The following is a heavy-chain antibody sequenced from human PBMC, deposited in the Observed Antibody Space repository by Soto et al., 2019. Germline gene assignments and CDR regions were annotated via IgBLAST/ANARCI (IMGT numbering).Heavy chain of an antibody. Sequence: PSETLSLTCTVSGDSISSRSHYWNWIRQVPGKGLEFIGYIFYTGATYYNPSLRGRVSMSTDTSKNQFSLNLRSVTAADTAIYYCAREGRHSGGMRESWFDPWGRGTLVTVSS. CDR1: GDSISSRSHY. V-gene: IGHV4-31*03. J-gene: IGHJ5*02. CDR3: AREGRHSGGMRESWFDP. D-gene: IGHD3-10*01. CDR2: IFYTGAT.